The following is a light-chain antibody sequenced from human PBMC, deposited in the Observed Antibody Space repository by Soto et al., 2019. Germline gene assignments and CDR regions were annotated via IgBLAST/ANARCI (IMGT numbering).Light chain of an antibody. CDR2: ATS. CDR1: QSVSSTY. J-gene: IGKJ2*01. CDR3: QEYGSSPLYA. Sequence: EIVLTQSPGTLSLSPGERATLSCRASQSVSSTYLAWYQQKPGQAPRLLIFATSSRATGIPDRFSGSGSGTDFTLTISRLEPEDFAVYYCQEYGSSPLYALGQGTKLEIK. V-gene: IGKV3-20*01.